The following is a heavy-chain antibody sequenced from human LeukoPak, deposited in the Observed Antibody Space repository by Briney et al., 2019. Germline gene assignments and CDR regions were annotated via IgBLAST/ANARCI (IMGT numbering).Heavy chain of an antibody. J-gene: IGHJ4*01. CDR1: GGSISSYY. CDR2: IYYSGST. Sequence: SSETLSLTCTVSGGSISSYYWGWIRQPPGKGLEWIGYIYYSGSTNYNPSLKSRVTISVDTSKNQFSLKLSSVTAADTAVYYCARSGYQLLSGPFDYWGHGTLVTVSS. D-gene: IGHD2-2*01. CDR3: ARSGYQLLSGPFDY. V-gene: IGHV4-59*01.